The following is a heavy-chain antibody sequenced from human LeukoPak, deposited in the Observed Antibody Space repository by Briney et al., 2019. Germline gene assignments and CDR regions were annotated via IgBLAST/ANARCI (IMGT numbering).Heavy chain of an antibody. V-gene: IGHV3-74*01. D-gene: IGHD2-2*01. CDR3: VRDCSDAGCYASAFGI. CDR1: GFTLNNYW. Sequence: PGGSLRLSCAASGFTLNNYWMHWVRQGPGEGLMWVSRISRDGSSTTYADSVKGRFTISRDNTKNTLYLQMISLRAEDTAVYYCVRDCSDAGCYASAFGIWGRGTMVTVSS. J-gene: IGHJ3*02. CDR2: ISRDGSST.